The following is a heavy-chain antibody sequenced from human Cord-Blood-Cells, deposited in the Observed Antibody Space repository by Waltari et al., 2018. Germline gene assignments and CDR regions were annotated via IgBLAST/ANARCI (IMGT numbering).Heavy chain of an antibody. Sequence: QVQLVQSGAEVKKPESSVKVSCKASGGTFSSYAISWVRQAPGQGLGWMGGIIPIFGTANYAQKFQGRVTITADEATSTAYMELSSLRSEDTAVYYCASSDSSGYYFDYWGQGTLVTVSS. CDR2: IIPIFGTA. D-gene: IGHD3-22*01. CDR1: GGTFSSYA. V-gene: IGHV1-69*01. J-gene: IGHJ4*02. CDR3: ASSDSSGYYFDY.